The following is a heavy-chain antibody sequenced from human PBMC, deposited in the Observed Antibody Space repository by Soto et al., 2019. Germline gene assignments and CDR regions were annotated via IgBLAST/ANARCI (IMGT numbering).Heavy chain of an antibody. V-gene: IGHV3-30*03. CDR3: ARTNTAMVTRWDCPSGY. J-gene: IGHJ4*02. CDR1: GFTFSSYG. D-gene: IGHD5-18*01. Sequence: PGGSLRLSCAASGFTFSSYGMHWVRQAPGKGLEWVAVISYDGSNKYYADSVKGRFTISRGNSKNTLYLQMNSLRAEDTAVYYCARTNTAMVTRWDCPSGYWGQGTLVTVSS. CDR2: ISYDGSNK.